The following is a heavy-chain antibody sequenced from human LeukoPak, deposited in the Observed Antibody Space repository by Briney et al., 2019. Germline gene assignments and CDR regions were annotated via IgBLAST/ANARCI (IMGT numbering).Heavy chain of an antibody. J-gene: IGHJ3*02. V-gene: IGHV3-64*01. Sequence: GGSLRLSCAASGFTFSSYSMHWVRQAPGKGLEYVSAISSNGGSTYYANSVKGRFTISRDNSKNTLYLQMGSLRDEDMAVYYCARELVVITWDAFDIWGQGTMVTVSS. CDR2: ISSNGGST. CDR3: ARELVVITWDAFDI. CDR1: GFTFSSYS. D-gene: IGHD3-22*01.